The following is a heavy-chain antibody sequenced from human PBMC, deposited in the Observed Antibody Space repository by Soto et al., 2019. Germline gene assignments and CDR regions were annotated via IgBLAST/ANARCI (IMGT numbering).Heavy chain of an antibody. CDR2: IDPSDSYT. J-gene: IGHJ6*02. D-gene: IGHD2-8*01. CDR3: ATSQMAPKSVLGMEV. CDR1: GYSFTNYC. V-gene: IGHV5-10-1*01. Sequence: GESRKISCKGSGYSFTNYCISWVRQMRVRGLEWMGRIDPSDSYTNYSPSFQGHVTISADKSISTDYLQWSSLKASDTAMYYCATSQMAPKSVLGMEVWGHGTTVTVSS.